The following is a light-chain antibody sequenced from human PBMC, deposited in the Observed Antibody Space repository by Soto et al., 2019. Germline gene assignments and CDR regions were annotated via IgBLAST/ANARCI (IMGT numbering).Light chain of an antibody. J-gene: IGKJ1*01. V-gene: IGKV1-6*01. CDR1: QGIGND. CDR2: AAS. Sequence: AIQLTQSPSSLSASVLDLVTISFLASQGIGNDLAWYQQKPGKAPRLLIFAASNLQSGVPSRFSGSGSGTDFTLTISRLQPEDFATYYCLQLYNFSWTFGQGTKVDI. CDR3: LQLYNFSWT.